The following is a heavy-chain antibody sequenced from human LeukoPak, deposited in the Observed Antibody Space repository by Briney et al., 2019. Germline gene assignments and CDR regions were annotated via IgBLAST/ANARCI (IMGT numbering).Heavy chain of an antibody. CDR3: VKSWGTDDYGVGA. CDR2: ILYEGSRQ. D-gene: IGHD3-16*01. J-gene: IGHJ6*02. CDR1: GFTFNGCG. Sequence: QTGRSLRLSCAASGFTFNGCGMHWVRHAPGKGLEWVERILYEGSRQYYTYSVKGRFTLARDNSKNTLFLEMNSLRVEDTAVYYCVKSWGTDDYGVGAWGQGTTVTVSS. V-gene: IGHV3-30*18.